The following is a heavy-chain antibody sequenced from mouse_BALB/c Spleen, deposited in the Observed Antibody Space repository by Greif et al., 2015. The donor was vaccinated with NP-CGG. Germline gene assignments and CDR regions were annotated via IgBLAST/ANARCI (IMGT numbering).Heavy chain of an antibody. Sequence: VQLKESGPELVKPGASVKMSCKASGYTFTSYVMHWVKQKPGQGLEWIGYINPYNDGTKYNEKFKGKATLTSDKSSSTAYMELSSLTSEDSAVYYCAGITTVVDYYAIDYWGQGTSVAVSS. J-gene: IGHJ4*01. D-gene: IGHD1-1*01. V-gene: IGHV1-14*01. CDR3: AGITTVVDYYAIDY. CDR2: INPYNDGT. CDR1: GYTFTSYV.